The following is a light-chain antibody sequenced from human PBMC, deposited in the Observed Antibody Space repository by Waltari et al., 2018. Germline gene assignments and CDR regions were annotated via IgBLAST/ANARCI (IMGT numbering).Light chain of an antibody. CDR3: QQRSSWPPNYT. J-gene: IGKJ2*01. CDR2: DAS. CDR1: QSISGY. Sequence: EIVLTQPPATLSLSPGDRATLSCRASQSISGYLAWYQQRPGQAPRLLIYDASHRAAGIPARFSVSGSGTDFTLTISNLEPEDFAVYYCQQRSSWPPNYTFGQGTKLEFK. V-gene: IGKV3-11*01.